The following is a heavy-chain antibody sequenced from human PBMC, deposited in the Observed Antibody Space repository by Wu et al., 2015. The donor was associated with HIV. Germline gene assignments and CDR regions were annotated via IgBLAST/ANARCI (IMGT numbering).Heavy chain of an antibody. CDR3: ASSVLGYCSGGSCYPPFDY. J-gene: IGHJ4*02. D-gene: IGHD2-15*01. V-gene: IGHV1-69*12. Sequence: QVQLVQSGAEVKKPGSSVKVSCKASGGTFSSYAISWVRQAPGQGLEWMGGIIPIFGTANYAQKFQGRVTITADESTSTAYMELSSLRSEDTAVYYCASSVLGYCSGGSCYPPFDYWGQGTLVTVSS. CDR2: IIPIFGTA. CDR1: GGTFSSYA.